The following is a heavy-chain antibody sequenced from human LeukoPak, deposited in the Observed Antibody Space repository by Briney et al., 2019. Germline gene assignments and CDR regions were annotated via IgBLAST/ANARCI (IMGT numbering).Heavy chain of an antibody. CDR2: IYHSGVT. D-gene: IGHD6-13*01. CDR1: GYSISSGYY. Sequence: SETLSLTCTVSGYSISSGYYWGWIRQPPGKGLEWIASIYHSGVTYYNPSLKSRVTISVDTSKNQFSLKVTSVTAADTAVYYCARGYSSSRYYFDIWGQGTMVAVSS. CDR3: ARGYSSSRYYFDI. V-gene: IGHV4-38-2*02. J-gene: IGHJ3*02.